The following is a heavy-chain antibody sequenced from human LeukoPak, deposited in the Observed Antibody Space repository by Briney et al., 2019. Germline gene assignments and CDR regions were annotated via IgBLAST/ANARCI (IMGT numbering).Heavy chain of an antibody. CDR1: GYSISSGYY. J-gene: IGHJ4*02. D-gene: IGHD1-26*01. Sequence: SSETLSLTCTVSGYSISSGYYWGWIRQPPGKGLEWIGSIYHSGSTYYNPSLKSRVTISVDTSRNQFSLRLRSVTAADTAVYYCARGKGRGSHIDYWGQGTLVTVSS. CDR2: IYHSGST. V-gene: IGHV4-38-2*02. CDR3: ARGKGRGSHIDY.